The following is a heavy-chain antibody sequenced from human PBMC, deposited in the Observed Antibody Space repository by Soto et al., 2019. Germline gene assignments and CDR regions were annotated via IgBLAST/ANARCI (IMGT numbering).Heavy chain of an antibody. J-gene: IGHJ5*02. V-gene: IGHV3-48*03. Sequence: PWGSLRLSCVASGFTFNSYEMNWVRQAPGKGLEWVAKISSSSSSTFYADSVKGRFVISRDNIKNSVSLHLNNLRAEDTAVYYCTMRVSVAVSDAIPDWFDPWGPGTLVTVSS. CDR1: GFTFNSYE. CDR2: ISSSSSST. CDR3: TMRVSVAVSDAIPDWFDP. D-gene: IGHD2-2*01.